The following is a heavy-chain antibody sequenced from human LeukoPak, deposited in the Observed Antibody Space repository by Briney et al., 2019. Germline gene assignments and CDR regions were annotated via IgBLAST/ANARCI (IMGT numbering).Heavy chain of an antibody. V-gene: IGHV6-1*01. CDR3: ARDLGTSGWYTFDF. CDR2: TYYRSRWYD. J-gene: IGHJ5*01. D-gene: IGHD6-19*01. CDR1: GDSVSSKNGA. Sequence: SQTLSLTCAISGDSVSSKNGAWNWIRQSPSRGLEWLGRTYYRSRWYDEYADSVKGRVTISPDTSKNQFSLHVYSVTPEDTAVYYCARDLGTSGWYTFDFWGQGTLVTVSS.